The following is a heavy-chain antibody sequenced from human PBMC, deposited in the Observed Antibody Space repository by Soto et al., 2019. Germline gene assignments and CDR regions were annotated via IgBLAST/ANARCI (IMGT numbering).Heavy chain of an antibody. V-gene: IGHV3-53*01. Sequence: GGSLRLSCVVSGFSVSGSSIFWVRQATGKGLEWVSLMHRGGSTDNADSVKGRFTTSRDKSKNTLYLHMNGLRVEDTAVYYCARVNTTLVDHFDCWGQGTLVTV. CDR3: ARVNTTLVDHFDC. J-gene: IGHJ4*02. CDR2: MHRGGST. D-gene: IGHD5-18*01. CDR1: GFSVSGSS.